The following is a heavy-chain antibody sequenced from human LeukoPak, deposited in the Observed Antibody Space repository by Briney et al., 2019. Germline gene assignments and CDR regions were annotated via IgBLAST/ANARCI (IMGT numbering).Heavy chain of an antibody. CDR1: GYSYTSFG. Sequence: GASVKVSCKASGYSYTSFGISWVRQAPGQGLEWMGWISTYNANTNYAQKYQGRVTMTTDTSTSTAYMELRSLRSDDTAVYFCARVFSFGDYIWGSYRYYFDYWRQGTLVGVSS. D-gene: IGHD3-16*02. J-gene: IGHJ4*02. CDR3: ARVFSFGDYIWGSYRYYFDY. V-gene: IGHV1-18*01. CDR2: ISTYNANT.